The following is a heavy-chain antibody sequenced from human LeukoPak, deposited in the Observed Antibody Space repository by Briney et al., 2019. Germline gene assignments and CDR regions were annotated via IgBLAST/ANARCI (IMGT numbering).Heavy chain of an antibody. Sequence: GGSLRLSCAASGFTFSSYGMHWVRQAPGKGLEWVAVISYDGSNKYYADSVEGRFTISRDNSKNTLYLQMNSLRAEDTAVYYCAKSDDILTGYYPPHDYWGQGTLVTVSS. V-gene: IGHV3-30*18. CDR2: ISYDGSNK. D-gene: IGHD3-9*01. J-gene: IGHJ4*02. CDR1: GFTFSSYG. CDR3: AKSDDILTGYYPPHDY.